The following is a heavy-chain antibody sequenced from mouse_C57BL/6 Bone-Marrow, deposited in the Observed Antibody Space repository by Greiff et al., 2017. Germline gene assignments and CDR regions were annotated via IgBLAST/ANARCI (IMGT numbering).Heavy chain of an antibody. CDR3: ARNYGSSYGGYFDV. D-gene: IGHD1-1*01. V-gene: IGHV5-16*01. CDR2: INYDGSST. J-gene: IGHJ1*03. CDR1: GFTFSDYY. Sequence: VQLKESEGGLVQPGSSMKLSCTASGFTFSDYYMAWVRQVPEKGLEWVANINYDGSSTYYLDSLKSRFIISRDNAKNILYLQMSSLKSEDTATYYCARNYGSSYGGYFDVWGTGTTVTVSS.